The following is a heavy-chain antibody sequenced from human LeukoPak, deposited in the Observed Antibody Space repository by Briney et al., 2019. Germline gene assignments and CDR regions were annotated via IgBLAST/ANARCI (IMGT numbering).Heavy chain of an antibody. V-gene: IGHV3-20*04. CDR1: GFIFDDYG. D-gene: IGHD5-12*01. J-gene: IGHJ4*02. Sequence: PGGSLRLSCTASGFIFDDYGMTWVRQAPGKGLEWVSGINWNGGSTGYVDSVKGRFIISRDNAKNSLYLQMNSLRAEDTALYYCARGSEYSGYDFGSSVSKGDYWGQGTLVTVSS. CDR2: INWNGGST. CDR3: ARGSEYSGYDFGSSVSKGDY.